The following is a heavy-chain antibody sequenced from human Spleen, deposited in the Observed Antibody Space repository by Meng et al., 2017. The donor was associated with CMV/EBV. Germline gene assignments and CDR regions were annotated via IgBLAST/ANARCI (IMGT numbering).Heavy chain of an antibody. CDR3: ARDPATGPRGDHFDY. J-gene: IGHJ4*02. CDR2: MNSGGSA. D-gene: IGHD3-16*01. V-gene: IGHV4-59*01. Sequence: SETLSLTCNVSGGSISSYYWSWIRQPPGKGLEWIGFMNSGGSANYNPSLRSRVTISVDMSRNQFSLRLNSVTAADTAVYYCARDPATGPRGDHFDYWGQGTRVTVSS. CDR1: GGSISSYY.